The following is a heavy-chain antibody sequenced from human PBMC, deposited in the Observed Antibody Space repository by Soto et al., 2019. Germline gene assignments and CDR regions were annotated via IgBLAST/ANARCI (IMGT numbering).Heavy chain of an antibody. CDR1: GFTVSSNY. CDR3: ASSTIFGVVGAFDI. V-gene: IGHV3-53*04. CDR2: IYIGGST. J-gene: IGHJ3*02. D-gene: IGHD3-3*01. Sequence: GGSLRLSCAASGFTVSSNYMSWVRQAPGKGLEWVSVIYIGGSTYYADSVKGRFTISRHNSKNTLYLQMNSLRAEDTAVYYCASSTIFGVVGAFDIWGQGTMVTVSS.